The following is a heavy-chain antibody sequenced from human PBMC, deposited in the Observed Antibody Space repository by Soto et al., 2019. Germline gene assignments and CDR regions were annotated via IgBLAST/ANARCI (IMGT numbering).Heavy chain of an antibody. CDR1: GYSFSNYW. D-gene: IGHD3-3*02. V-gene: IGHV5-51*01. CDR3: ARRIFTSTQMDP. J-gene: IGHJ5*02. CDR2: IYPANSQT. Sequence: GASLKISGKDSGYSFSNYWIGWVRQVPGKGPEWMGIIYPANSQTIDFPSFQGHITISADKSVSTAFLQWDSLKASDTAIYYCARRIFTSTQMDPWGQGTPVTVS.